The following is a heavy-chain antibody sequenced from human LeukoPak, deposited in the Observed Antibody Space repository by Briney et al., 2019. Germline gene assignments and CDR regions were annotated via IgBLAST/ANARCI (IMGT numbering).Heavy chain of an antibody. J-gene: IGHJ4*02. CDR3: ARDPDYDILTGFDY. V-gene: IGHV4-4*07. CDR1: GGSISSNY. Sequence: KTSETLSLTCTVSGGSISSNYWSWIRQPAGKGLEWIGRIYTSGSTNYNPSLKSRVTMSVDTSKNQFSLKLSSVTAADTAVYYCARDPDYDILTGFDYWGQGTLVTVSS. D-gene: IGHD3-9*01. CDR2: IYTSGST.